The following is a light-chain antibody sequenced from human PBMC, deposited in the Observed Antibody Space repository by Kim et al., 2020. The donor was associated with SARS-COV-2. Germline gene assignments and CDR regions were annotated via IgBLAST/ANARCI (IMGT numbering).Light chain of an antibody. CDR3: QTWGTGSWV. CDR1: SGHSSLA. V-gene: IGLV4-69*01. J-gene: IGLJ3*02. Sequence: QPVLTQSPSTSASLGAAVKLTCTLNSGHSSLAVSWHQQRPEKGPRYLMMINSDGSHIKGDGIPDRFSGSSSGAERYLTIHRLQSEDEADYYCQTWGTGSWVFGGGTKVTVL. CDR2: INSDGSH.